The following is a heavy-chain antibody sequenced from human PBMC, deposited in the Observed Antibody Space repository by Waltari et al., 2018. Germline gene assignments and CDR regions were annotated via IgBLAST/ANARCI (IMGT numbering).Heavy chain of an antibody. V-gene: IGHV3-23*01. J-gene: IGHJ4*02. CDR2: ISDSGGTK. D-gene: IGHD6-19*01. Sequence: EVQLLESGGGLVQPGGSLRLSCEASGFKFSRYGMRWVRQAPGKGLEWVSVISDSGGTKYYADSVKGRFTISRDNSKNTLQMQMNSLTAEDTAVYYCVKGALSAKKFDGWGQGILVTVSS. CDR1: GFKFSRYG. CDR3: VKGALSAKKFDG.